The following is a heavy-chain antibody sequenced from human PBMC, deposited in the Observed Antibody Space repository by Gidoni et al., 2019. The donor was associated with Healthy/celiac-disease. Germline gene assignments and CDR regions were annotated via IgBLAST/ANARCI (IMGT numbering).Heavy chain of an antibody. Sequence: EVQLVQSGAEVKKPGESLRISCKGSGYSFTSYWISWVRQMPGKGLEWMGRIDPSDSYTNYSPSFQGHVTISADKSISTAYLQWSSLKASDTAMYYCASGGGYYYGSGSYSHDYWGQGTLVTVSS. V-gene: IGHV5-10-1*03. CDR2: IDPSDSYT. J-gene: IGHJ4*02. D-gene: IGHD3-10*01. CDR3: ASGGGYYYGSGSYSHDY. CDR1: GYSFTSYW.